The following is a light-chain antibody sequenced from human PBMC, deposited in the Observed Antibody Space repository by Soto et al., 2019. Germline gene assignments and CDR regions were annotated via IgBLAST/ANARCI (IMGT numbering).Light chain of an antibody. CDR2: GAS. J-gene: IGKJ4*01. Sequence: EIVMTQSPATLSVSPGERATLSCRASQSVSSNLAWYQQKPGQAPRLLIYGASTRATGIPARFSGSGSGTEFTLTISRLEPEDFAVYYCQQYYTSPLTFGGGTKVEIK. CDR1: QSVSSN. V-gene: IGKV3-15*01. CDR3: QQYYTSPLT.